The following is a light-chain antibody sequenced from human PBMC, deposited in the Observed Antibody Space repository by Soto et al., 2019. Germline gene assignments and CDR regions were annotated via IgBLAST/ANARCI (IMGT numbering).Light chain of an antibody. J-gene: IGKJ5*01. Sequence: DLQGTQSPSSLSASVGGIVTITCLASQRISRYLNWYQQKPGKAPKLLIYAASSLQSGVPSRFSGSGSGTDFTLTISSLQPEYFATYFCQQSYRTLITFGQGGRLE. CDR2: AAS. CDR1: QRISRY. CDR3: QQSYRTLIT. V-gene: IGKV1-39*01.